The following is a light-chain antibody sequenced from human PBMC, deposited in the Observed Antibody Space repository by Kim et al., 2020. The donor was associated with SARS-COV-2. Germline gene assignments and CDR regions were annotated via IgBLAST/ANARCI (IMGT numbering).Light chain of an antibody. J-gene: IGLJ2*01. Sequence: SSELTQDPAVSVALGQTVRITCQGDSLRSYYASWYQQKPGQAPVLVIYGKNNRPSGIPDRFSGSSSGNTASLTITGTQADDEADYYCNSRDSSDNLVFGAGTQLTVL. CDR1: SLRSYY. V-gene: IGLV3-19*01. CDR2: GKN. CDR3: NSRDSSDNLV.